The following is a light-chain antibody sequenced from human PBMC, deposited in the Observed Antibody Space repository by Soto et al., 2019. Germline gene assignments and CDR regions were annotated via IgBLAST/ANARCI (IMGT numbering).Light chain of an antibody. CDR1: SSDVGSYNL. CDR3: CSYEPAHTNVV. J-gene: IGLJ2*01. CDR2: EGM. V-gene: IGLV2-23*01. Sequence: QSALTQPASVSGSPGQSITLSCTGTSSDVGSYNLVSWYQHQPGKAPKLIIYEGMKRPSGVSDRFSGSKSGNTASLTIYGLQAEDEADYYCCSYEPAHTNVVFGGGTKLTVL.